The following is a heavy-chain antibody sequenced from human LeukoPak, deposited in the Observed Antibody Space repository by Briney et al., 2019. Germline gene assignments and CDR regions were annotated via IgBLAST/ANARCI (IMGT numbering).Heavy chain of an antibody. CDR1: GGSISSYY. Sequence: SETPSLTCTVSGGSISSYYWSWIRQPAGKGLERIGRIYASGSTNYNPSLKSRVTMSVDTSKNQFSLKLSSVTAADTAVYYCARGISGSYRYDAFDIWGQGTMVTVSS. D-gene: IGHD1-26*01. V-gene: IGHV4-4*07. CDR3: ARGISGSYRYDAFDI. J-gene: IGHJ3*02. CDR2: IYASGST.